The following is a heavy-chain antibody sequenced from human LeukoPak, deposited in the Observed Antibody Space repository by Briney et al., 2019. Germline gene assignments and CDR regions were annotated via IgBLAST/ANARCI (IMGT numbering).Heavy chain of an antibody. CDR1: GFTFSSYS. V-gene: IGHV3-21*01. J-gene: IGHJ6*02. D-gene: IGHD6-13*01. Sequence: GGSLRLSCAASGFTFSSYSMNWVRQAPGKGLEWVSSISSSSSYIYYADSVKGRFTISRDNAKNSLYLQMNSLRAEDTAVYYCASLGAAAGPYGMDVWGQGTTVTVSS. CDR2: ISSSSSYI. CDR3: ASLGAAAGPYGMDV.